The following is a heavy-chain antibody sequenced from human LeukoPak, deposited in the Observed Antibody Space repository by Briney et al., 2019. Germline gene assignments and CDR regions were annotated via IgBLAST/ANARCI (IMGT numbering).Heavy chain of an antibody. J-gene: IGHJ4*02. Sequence: SETLSLTCAVYGGSFSGYYWSWIRQPPGKWLEWIGSIYHSGSTYYNPSLKSRVTISVDTSKNQFSLKLSSVTAADTAVYYCARCGYSYGPDGDTDFDYWGQGTLVTVSS. D-gene: IGHD5-18*01. CDR2: IYHSGST. CDR3: ARCGYSYGPDGDTDFDY. V-gene: IGHV4-34*01. CDR1: GGSFSGYY.